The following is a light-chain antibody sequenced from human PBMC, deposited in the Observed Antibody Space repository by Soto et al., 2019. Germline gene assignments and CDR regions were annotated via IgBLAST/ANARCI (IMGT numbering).Light chain of an antibody. CDR1: SSDVGGYNY. CDR2: EVS. V-gene: IGLV2-14*01. Sequence: QSVLTQPASVSGSPGQSITISCTGTSSDVGGYNYVSWYQQHPGKAPKLMIYEVSNRPSGVSNRFSGSKSGNTASLTISGPQAEDEGDYFCSSYGSTSTRYVFGTGTKLTVL. J-gene: IGLJ1*01. CDR3: SSYGSTSTRYV.